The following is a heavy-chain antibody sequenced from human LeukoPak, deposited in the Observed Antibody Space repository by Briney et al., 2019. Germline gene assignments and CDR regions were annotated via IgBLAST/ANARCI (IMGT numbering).Heavy chain of an antibody. Sequence: GGSLRLSCEASGFIFSSYEMNWVRQAPGKGLEWVSFISSSGRTMYYADSMKGRFTISRDNAKNSLYLQMNSLRAEDTAVYYCATQSRTRAAAGTGDYWGQGTLVTVSS. J-gene: IGHJ4*02. D-gene: IGHD6-13*01. V-gene: IGHV3-48*03. CDR2: ISSSGRTM. CDR1: GFIFSSYE. CDR3: ATQSRTRAAAGTGDY.